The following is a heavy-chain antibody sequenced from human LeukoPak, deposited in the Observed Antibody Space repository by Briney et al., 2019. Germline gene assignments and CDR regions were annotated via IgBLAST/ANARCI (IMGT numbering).Heavy chain of an antibody. D-gene: IGHD4-17*01. CDR3: ARDNGDYFDY. V-gene: IGHV4-30-4*01. Sequence: SETLSLTCAVYGGSISSGDYYWGWIRQPPGKGLEWIGYIYYSGSTYYNPSLKSRVTISVDTSKNQFSLKLSSVTAADTAVYYCARDNGDYFDYWGQGTLVTVSS. J-gene: IGHJ4*02. CDR1: GGSISSGDYY. CDR2: IYYSGST.